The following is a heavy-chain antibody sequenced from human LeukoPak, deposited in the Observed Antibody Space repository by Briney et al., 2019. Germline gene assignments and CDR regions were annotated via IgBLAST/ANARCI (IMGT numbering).Heavy chain of an antibody. Sequence: PGGSLRLSCAASGFTFSSYAMSWVRQAPGKGLEWVSAISGSGGSTYYADSVKGRFTISRDNSKNTLYLQMNSLRAEDTAVYYCAKDWDYDILTGYSSWGQGTLVTVSS. CDR1: GFTFSSYA. CDR2: ISGSGGST. D-gene: IGHD3-9*01. CDR3: AKDWDYDILTGYSS. J-gene: IGHJ4*02. V-gene: IGHV3-23*01.